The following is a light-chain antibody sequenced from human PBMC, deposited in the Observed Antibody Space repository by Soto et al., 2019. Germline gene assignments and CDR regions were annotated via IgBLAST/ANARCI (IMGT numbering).Light chain of an antibody. CDR3: ISYTTTNTLVL. Sequence: QSALTQPASVSGSPGQSITISCTGTSSDIGGYKYVSWYQQHPGKAPKLMIYDVSNRPSGVSNRFSASKSGNTASLTISGLQTDDEADYYCISYTTTNTLVLFGGGTKVTVL. J-gene: IGLJ2*01. CDR2: DVS. V-gene: IGLV2-14*01. CDR1: SSDIGGYKY.